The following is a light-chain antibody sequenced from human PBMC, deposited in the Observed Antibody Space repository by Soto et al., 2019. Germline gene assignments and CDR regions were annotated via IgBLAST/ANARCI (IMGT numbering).Light chain of an antibody. CDR2: GAS. CDR3: QQYNNWPHT. Sequence: EIVMTQSPATLSVSPGERPTLSCRASQIVTTNLAWYQQKPAQAPRLLFYGASTRATGIPARFSGSGSGTEFTLTISSLQSEDFAVYYCQQYNNWPHTVGQGTKLEIK. V-gene: IGKV3-15*01. J-gene: IGKJ2*01. CDR1: QIVTTN.